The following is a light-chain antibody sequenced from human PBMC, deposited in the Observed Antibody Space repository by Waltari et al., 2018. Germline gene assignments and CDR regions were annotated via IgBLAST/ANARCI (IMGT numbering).Light chain of an antibody. CDR1: LSNIGNYY. CDR2: DNN. CDR3: ATWDNSLREVV. J-gene: IGLJ2*01. Sequence: QSVLTQPPSVSAAPGQKVTISCSGSLSNIGNYYVSWYHQLPGAAPRLLIYDNNGRASGIPDRFSASKSGTSATLGITGLQIEDEADYYCATWDNSLREVVFGGGTKLTVL. V-gene: IGLV1-51*01.